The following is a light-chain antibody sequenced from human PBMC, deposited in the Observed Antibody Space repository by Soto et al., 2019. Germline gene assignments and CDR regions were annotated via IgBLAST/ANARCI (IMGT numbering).Light chain of an antibody. CDR1: QSFSSNF. CDR2: GAS. Sequence: EIVLRQSPGTRSLPAVQGSTLSCIAIQSFSSNFLAWYQEKPCQAPRLLIYGASSRATGIPDRFSGSGSGTDFTLTISRLEPEDFAVYYCRQYGRSLGFAFGGGTRLEI. CDR3: RQYGRSLGFA. J-gene: IGKJ5*01. V-gene: IGKV3-20*01.